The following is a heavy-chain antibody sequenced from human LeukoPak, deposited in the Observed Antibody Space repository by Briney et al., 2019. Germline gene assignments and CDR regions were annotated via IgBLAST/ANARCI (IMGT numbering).Heavy chain of an antibody. V-gene: IGHV4-59*01. CDR1: GGSISSYY. J-gene: IGHJ4*02. D-gene: IGHD4-17*01. CDR2: IYYSGST. Sequence: KPSETLSLTCTVSGGSISSYYWSWIRQPPGKGLEWIGYIYYSGSTNYNPSLKSRVTISVDTSKNQFSLKLSSVTAADPAVYYCARGYGDYVEQIDWGQGTLVTVSS. CDR3: ARGYGDYVEQID.